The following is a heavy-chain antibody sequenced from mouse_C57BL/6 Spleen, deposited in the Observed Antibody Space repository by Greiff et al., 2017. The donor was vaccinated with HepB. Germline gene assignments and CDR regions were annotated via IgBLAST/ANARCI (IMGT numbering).Heavy chain of an antibody. Sequence: EVQLVESGAELVRPGASVKLSCTASGFNIKDDYMHWVKQRPEQGLEWIGWIDPENGDTEYASKFQGKATITADTSSNTAYLQLSSLTSEDTAVYYCTPSVYSNYVSFAYWGQGTLVTVSA. J-gene: IGHJ3*01. CDR1: GFNIKDDY. D-gene: IGHD2-5*01. CDR3: TPSVYSNYVSFAY. V-gene: IGHV14-4*01. CDR2: IDPENGDT.